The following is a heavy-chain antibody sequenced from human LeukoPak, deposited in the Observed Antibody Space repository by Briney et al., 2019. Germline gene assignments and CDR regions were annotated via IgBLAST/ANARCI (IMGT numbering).Heavy chain of an antibody. D-gene: IGHD3-9*01. V-gene: IGHV4-39*01. CDR1: GGSITYSHYY. J-gene: IGHJ6*02. CDR2: IYYSGST. CDR3: ARLDPYYYGMDV. Sequence: SGTLSLTCSVSGGSITYSHYYWGWVRQPPGKGLEWIGGIYYSGSTYYNPSLKSRVTISVDTSKNQFSLKLSSVTAADTAVYYCARLDPYYYGMDVWGQGTTVTVSS.